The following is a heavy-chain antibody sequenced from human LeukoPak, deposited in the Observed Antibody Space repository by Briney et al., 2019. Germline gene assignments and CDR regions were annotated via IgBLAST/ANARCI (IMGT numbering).Heavy chain of an antibody. CDR2: INPNSGGT. CDR3: ARANALYCSSTSCLFDY. D-gene: IGHD2-2*01. J-gene: IGHJ4*02. Sequence: ASVKVSCKASGYTFTDYYIHWVRQAPGQGLEWMAWINPNSGGTYYAQNFHDRITLTRDTSISTAYMELGRLRSDDTAICYCARANALYCSSTSCLFDYWGQGTLVTVSS. CDR1: GYTFTDYY. V-gene: IGHV1-2*02.